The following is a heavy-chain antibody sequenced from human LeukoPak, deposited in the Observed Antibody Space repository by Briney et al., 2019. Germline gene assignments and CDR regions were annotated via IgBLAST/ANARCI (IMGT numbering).Heavy chain of an antibody. V-gene: IGHV3-23*01. D-gene: IGHD4-17*01. CDR1: GFTVSSNY. Sequence: GGSLRLSCAASGFTVSSNYMSWVRQAPGKGLEWVSAISGSGGSTYYADSVKGRFTISRDNSKNTLYLQMNSLRAEDTAVYYCAKLQTTVTTSWALGYMDVWGKGTTVTVSS. CDR3: AKLQTTVTTSWALGYMDV. J-gene: IGHJ6*03. CDR2: ISGSGGST.